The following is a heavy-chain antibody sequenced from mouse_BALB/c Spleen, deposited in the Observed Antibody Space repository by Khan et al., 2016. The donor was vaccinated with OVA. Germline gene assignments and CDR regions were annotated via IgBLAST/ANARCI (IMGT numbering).Heavy chain of an antibody. V-gene: IGHV1-7*01. CDR3: ARRGRRCDLDY. D-gene: IGHD1-1*01. Sequence: QVQLKQSGAELAKPGASVKMSCKASGYTFINYWILWVKQRPGQGLEWIGYINPSTGYTEYNQNFKDKATLTADKSSSTAYMQLSSLTSEDSAVYYCARRGRRCDLDYWGQGTTLTVSS. CDR2: INPSTGYT. J-gene: IGHJ2*01. CDR1: GYTFINYW.